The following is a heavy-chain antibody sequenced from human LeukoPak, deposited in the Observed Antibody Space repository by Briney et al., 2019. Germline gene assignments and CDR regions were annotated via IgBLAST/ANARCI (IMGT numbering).Heavy chain of an antibody. D-gene: IGHD3-10*01. CDR2: INPNSGGT. CDR3: ARDPYYGSGDGGPP. J-gene: IGHJ5*02. Sequence: ASVKVSCKASGYTFTGYYMHWVRQAPGQGLEWMGWINPNSGGTNYAQKFQGRVTMTRDTSISTAYMELSRLRSEDTAVYYCARDPYYGSGDGGPPWGQETLVTVSS. CDR1: GYTFTGYY. V-gene: IGHV1-2*02.